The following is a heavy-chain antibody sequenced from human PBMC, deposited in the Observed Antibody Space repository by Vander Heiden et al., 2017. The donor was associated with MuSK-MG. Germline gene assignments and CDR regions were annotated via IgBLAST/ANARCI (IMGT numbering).Heavy chain of an antibody. CDR1: GFSLSTSGVG. CDR3: ARRSVVQGIIVFDP. D-gene: IGHD3-10*01. J-gene: IGHJ5*02. Sequence: QITLKESGPTLVKPTQTLTLTCSFPGFSLSTSGVGVVWIRQPPGKALEWLAVIYWDDDKRYSPFLKNRLTITKDTSKNQVVLTMTNMDPVDTATYYCARRSVVQGIIVFDPWGQGTLVTVSS. V-gene: IGHV2-5*02. CDR2: IYWDDDK.